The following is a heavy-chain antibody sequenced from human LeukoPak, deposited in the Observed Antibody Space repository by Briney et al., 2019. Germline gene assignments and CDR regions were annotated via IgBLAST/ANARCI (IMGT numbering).Heavy chain of an antibody. CDR2: ISSDGSNK. Sequence: GGSLRLSCAASGFTFNDYAMHWVRQAPGKGLEWVAFISSDGSNKYYADSVRGRFTISRDNSKNTLYLQMNSLRAEDTAVYYCARAESGQWYIDYWGQGTLVTVSS. V-gene: IGHV3-30*14. J-gene: IGHJ4*02. D-gene: IGHD6-19*01. CDR3: ARAESGQWYIDY. CDR1: GFTFNDYA.